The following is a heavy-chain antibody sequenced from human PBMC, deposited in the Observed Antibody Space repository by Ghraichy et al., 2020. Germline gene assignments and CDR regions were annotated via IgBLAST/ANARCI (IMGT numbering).Heavy chain of an antibody. J-gene: IGHJ6*02. CDR3: ASFLITMVRGALKVSGMDV. V-gene: IGHV1-18*01. D-gene: IGHD3-10*01. CDR2: ISAYNGNT. Sequence: ASVKVSCKASGYTFTSYGISWVRQAPGQGLEWMGWISAYNGNTNYAQKLQGRVTMTTDTSTSTAYMELRSLRSDDTAVYYCASFLITMVRGALKVSGMDVWGQGTTVTVSS. CDR1: GYTFTSYG.